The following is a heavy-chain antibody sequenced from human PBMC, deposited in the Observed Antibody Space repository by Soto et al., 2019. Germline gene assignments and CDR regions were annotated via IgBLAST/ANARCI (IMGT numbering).Heavy chain of an antibody. D-gene: IGHD1-1*01. J-gene: IGHJ6*02. V-gene: IGHV4-4*02. CDR1: GGSIGSSNW. CDR3: ARVLDAYYYYGMDV. CDR2: IYHSGST. Sequence: SETLSLTCAVSGGSIGSSNWWSWFRQPPGKGLEWIGEIYHSGSTNYNPSLKSRVTISVDKSKNQFSLKLSSVTAADTAVYYCARVLDAYYYYGMDVWGQGTTVT.